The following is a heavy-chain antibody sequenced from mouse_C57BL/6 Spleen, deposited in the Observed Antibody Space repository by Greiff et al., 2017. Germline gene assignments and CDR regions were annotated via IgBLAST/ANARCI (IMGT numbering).Heavy chain of an antibody. J-gene: IGHJ3*01. V-gene: IGHV5-9-1*02. CDR1: GFTFSSYA. CDR2: ISSGGDYI. CDR3: TRDRNWGAWFAY. D-gene: IGHD4-1*01. Sequence: EVKLMESGEGLVKPGGSLKLSCAASGFTFSSYAMSWVRQTPEKRLEWVAYISSGGDYIYYADTVKGRFTISRDNARNTLYLQMSRLKSEDTAMYYCTRDRNWGAWFAYWGQGTLVTVSA.